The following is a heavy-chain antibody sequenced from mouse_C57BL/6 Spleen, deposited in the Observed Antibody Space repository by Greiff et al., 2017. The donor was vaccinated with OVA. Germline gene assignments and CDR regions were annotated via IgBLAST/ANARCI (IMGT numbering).Heavy chain of an antibody. CDR3: ARSGYGSTRSYWYFDV. CDR2: ILPGSGST. J-gene: IGHJ1*03. CDR1: GYTFTGYW. Sequence: QVQLKESGAELLKPGASVKLSCKATGYTFTGYWIEWVKQRPGHGLEWIGEILPGSGSTNYNEKFKGKATFTADTSSNTAYMQLSSLTTEDSAIYYCARSGYGSTRSYWYFDVWGTGTTVTVSS. D-gene: IGHD1-1*01. V-gene: IGHV1-9*01.